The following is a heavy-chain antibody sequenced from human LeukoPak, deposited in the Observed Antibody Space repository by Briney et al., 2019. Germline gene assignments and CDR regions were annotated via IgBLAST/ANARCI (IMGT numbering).Heavy chain of an antibody. J-gene: IGHJ3*02. CDR2: VSGSGGNT. Sequence: GGSLRLSCAASGFTFFTYTMSWVRQTPGRRLEWVSAVSGSGGNTYYEDSMKGRFTISSDNSKNTLYLQMNSLRAEDTAVYYCAKELSYGTTLDAFDIWGQGTMVTVSS. D-gene: IGHD1-26*01. CDR3: AKELSYGTTLDAFDI. CDR1: GFTFFTYT. V-gene: IGHV3-23*01.